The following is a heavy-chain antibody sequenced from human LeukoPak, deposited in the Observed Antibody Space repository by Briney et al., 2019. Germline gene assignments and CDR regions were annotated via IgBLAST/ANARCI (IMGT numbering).Heavy chain of an antibody. CDR1: GGSISSGSYY. J-gene: IGHJ4*02. CDR2: VYYSGSVFYSGST. D-gene: IGHD3-22*01. V-gene: IGHV4-39*07. Sequence: SQTLSLTCTVSGGSISSGSYYWGWVRQPPGKGLEWIGSVYYSGSVFYSGSTYYSPSLKGRVTISVDTSKNEFSLRLTSVTAADTAVYYCATSYDSSGRDYWGQGTLVTVSS. CDR3: ATSYDSSGRDY.